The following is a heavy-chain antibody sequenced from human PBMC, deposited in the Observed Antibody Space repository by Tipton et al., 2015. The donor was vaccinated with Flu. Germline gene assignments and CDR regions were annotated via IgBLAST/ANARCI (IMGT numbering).Heavy chain of an antibody. D-gene: IGHD3-22*01. CDR1: GLMFSGSA. J-gene: IGHJ4*02. V-gene: IGHV3-73*01. CDR2: IRSKDKNYAT. CDR3: MIAMTYGY. Sequence: SLRLSCAASGLMFSGSAVHWVRQASGKGLEWVGRIRSKDKNYATAYAASVKGRFVVSRDDSESTAYLQMNSLKTEDTAVYYCMIAMTYGYWGQGTLVTVSS.